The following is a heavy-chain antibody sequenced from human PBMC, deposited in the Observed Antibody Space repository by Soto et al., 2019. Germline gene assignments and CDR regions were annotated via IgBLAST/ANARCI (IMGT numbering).Heavy chain of an antibody. J-gene: IGHJ4*02. V-gene: IGHV3-48*02. CDR2: ISSSSSTI. CDR3: ARGNQGFLEWLFGVHFDY. D-gene: IGHD3-3*01. Sequence: GGSLRLSCAASGFTFSSYSMNWVRQAPGKGLEWVSYISSSSSTIYYADSVKGRFTISRDNAKNSLYLQMNSLRDEDTAVYYCARGNQGFLEWLFGVHFDYWGQGTLVTVSS. CDR1: GFTFSSYS.